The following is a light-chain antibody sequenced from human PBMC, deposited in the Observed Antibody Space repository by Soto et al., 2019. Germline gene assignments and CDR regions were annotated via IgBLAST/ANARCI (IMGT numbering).Light chain of an antibody. Sequence: EIVMTQSPATLSVSPGERATLSCRASQSVSSNLAWYQQKPGQAPRLLIYHTSTRATGIPARFSGSGSGTEFPLTISSLQSDDCAVYYCQQYNKWPLTCGGGTKVEIK. CDR2: HTS. CDR3: QQYNKWPLT. V-gene: IGKV3-15*01. CDR1: QSVSSN. J-gene: IGKJ4*01.